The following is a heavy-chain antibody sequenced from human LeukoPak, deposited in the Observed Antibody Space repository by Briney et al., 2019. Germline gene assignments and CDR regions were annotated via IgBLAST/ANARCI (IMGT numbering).Heavy chain of an antibody. CDR3: ANWGAIDY. V-gene: IGHV3-48*04. CDR2: ISSSASTI. Sequence: GGSLRLSCAASGFTFSSYSMNWVRQAPGKGLEWVSYISSSASTIYYADPVKGRFTISRDNAKNSLYLQMNSLRAEDTAVYYCANWGAIDYWGQGTLVTVSS. J-gene: IGHJ4*02. D-gene: IGHD7-27*01. CDR1: GFTFSSYS.